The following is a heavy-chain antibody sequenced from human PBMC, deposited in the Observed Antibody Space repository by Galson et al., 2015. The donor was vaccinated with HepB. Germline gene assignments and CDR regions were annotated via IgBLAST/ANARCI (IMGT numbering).Heavy chain of an antibody. Sequence: SLRLSCAASGFTVSSNYMSWVRQAPGKGLEWVSVIYSGGSTYYADSVKGRFTISRDNSKNTLYLQMNSLRAEDTAVYYCSRGGSNRNPFDYWGQGALVTVSS. D-gene: IGHD1-14*01. CDR2: IYSGGST. V-gene: IGHV3-66*01. J-gene: IGHJ4*02. CDR3: SRGGSNRNPFDY. CDR1: GFTVSSNY.